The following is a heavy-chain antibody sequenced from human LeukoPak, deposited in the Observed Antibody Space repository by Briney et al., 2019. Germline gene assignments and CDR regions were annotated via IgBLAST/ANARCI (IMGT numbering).Heavy chain of an antibody. CDR1: GFTFSSYS. J-gene: IGHJ6*04. V-gene: IGHV3-21*01. CDR3: ARDGYCSSTSCYASFYYYYYGMDV. D-gene: IGHD2-2*03. Sequence: PGGSLRLSCAASGFTFSSYSMNWVRQAPGKGLEWVSSISSSSSYTYYADSVKGRFTISRDNAKNSLYLQMNSLRAEDTAVYYCARDGYCSSTSCYASFYYYYYGMDVWGKGTTITVSS. CDR2: ISSSSSYT.